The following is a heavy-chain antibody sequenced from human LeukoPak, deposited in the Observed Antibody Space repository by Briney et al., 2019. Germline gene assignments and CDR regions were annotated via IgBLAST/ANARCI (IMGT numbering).Heavy chain of an antibody. CDR1: GFSLSTSGMC. D-gene: IGHD1-1*01. CDR3: ARTYQSSLEGAFDI. J-gene: IGHJ3*02. V-gene: IGHV2-70*11. CDR2: IDWDDDK. Sequence: RESGPALVKPTQTLTLTCTFSGFSLSTSGMCVSWIRQPPGKALEWLARIDWDDDKYYSTSLKTRLTISKDTSKNQVVLTMTNMDPVDTATYYCARTYQSSLEGAFDIWGQGTMVTVSS.